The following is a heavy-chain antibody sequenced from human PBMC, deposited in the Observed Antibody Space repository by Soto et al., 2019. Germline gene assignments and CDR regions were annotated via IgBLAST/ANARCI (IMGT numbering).Heavy chain of an antibody. V-gene: IGHV4-31*03. CDR1: GGSINSGGYY. Sequence: QVQLQESGPGLVKPSQTLSLTCTVSGGSINSGGYYWHWIRQHPGRGLEWMGYIYYTGSTYYNPSLTSRITCSIDTSRNEFSLKVNSVTAADTAVYYCARATPSVATLGYGMDVWGQGTTVVVSS. CDR3: ARATPSVATLGYGMDV. CDR2: IYYTGST. J-gene: IGHJ6*02. D-gene: IGHD5-12*01.